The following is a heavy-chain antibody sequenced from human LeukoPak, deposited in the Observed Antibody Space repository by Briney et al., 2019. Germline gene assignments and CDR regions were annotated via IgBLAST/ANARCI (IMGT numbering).Heavy chain of an antibody. Sequence: GSLSLSCPASGFPFTSYSMNWVRKAPGKGLEWVASISSSSTYIYYADSVKGRFAISRDNAKNSLYLQMNSLRAEDMAVYYCARVYSGSYCADYWGQGTLVTVSS. CDR1: GFPFTSYS. D-gene: IGHD1-26*01. CDR2: ISSSSTYI. V-gene: IGHV3-21*01. CDR3: ARVYSGSYCADY. J-gene: IGHJ4*02.